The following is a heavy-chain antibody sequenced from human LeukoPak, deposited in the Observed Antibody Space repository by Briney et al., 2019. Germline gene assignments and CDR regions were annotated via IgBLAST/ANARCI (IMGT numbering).Heavy chain of an antibody. V-gene: IGHV4-61*02. CDR1: GGSISSGNYY. J-gene: IGHJ4*02. D-gene: IGHD5-12*01. Sequence: ASQTLSLTCTVSGGSISSGNYYWSWIRQPAGKGLEWMGRIYISGSTNYNPSLKSRVTISIDTSTSKNQFSLKLCSVTAADTAVYYCAREGYSGYDFDYWGQGALVTVSS. CDR2: IYISGST. CDR3: AREGYSGYDFDY.